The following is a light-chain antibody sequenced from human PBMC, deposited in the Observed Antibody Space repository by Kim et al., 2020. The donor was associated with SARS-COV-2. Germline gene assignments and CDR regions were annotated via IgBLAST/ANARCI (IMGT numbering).Light chain of an antibody. Sequence: QKVTISCSGSTSKIGNNYVTWYQPPPGTAPKLLIYDNSKRPSGIPARFSGSKSGTSATLGITGLQPGDEADYYCGTWDGGLSAAWVFGGGTQLTVL. J-gene: IGLJ3*02. CDR3: GTWDGGLSAAWV. V-gene: IGLV1-51*01. CDR2: DNS. CDR1: TSKIGNNY.